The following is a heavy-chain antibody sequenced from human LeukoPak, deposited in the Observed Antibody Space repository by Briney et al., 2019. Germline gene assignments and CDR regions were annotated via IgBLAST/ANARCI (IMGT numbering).Heavy chain of an antibody. D-gene: IGHD3-3*01. CDR3: ARGLRFLVDY. J-gene: IGHJ4*02. Sequence: SETLSLTCTVSGGSISSGGYYWSWIRQHPGKGLEWIGYIYYSGSTYYNPSLKSRVTISVDTSKNQFSLKLSSVTAADTAVYYCARGLRFLVDYWGQGTLATVSS. CDR2: IYYSGST. CDR1: GGSISSGGYY. V-gene: IGHV4-31*03.